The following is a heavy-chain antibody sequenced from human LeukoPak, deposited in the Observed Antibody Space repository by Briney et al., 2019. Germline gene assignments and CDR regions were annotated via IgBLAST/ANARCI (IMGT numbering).Heavy chain of an antibody. CDR2: ISTYNYNT. CDR3: ARHMREFWSRRQPGDAFDI. CDR1: GYTFTSYD. V-gene: IGHV1-18*01. J-gene: IGHJ3*02. Sequence: ASVKVSCKTSGYTFTSYDITWVRQAPGQGLQWMGYISTYNYNTHHSQKFQGRVFMSTDSSSGTAYMDLQSLTSDDTAVYYCARHMREFWSRRQPGDAFDIWGQGTMVTVSS. D-gene: IGHD3-3*01.